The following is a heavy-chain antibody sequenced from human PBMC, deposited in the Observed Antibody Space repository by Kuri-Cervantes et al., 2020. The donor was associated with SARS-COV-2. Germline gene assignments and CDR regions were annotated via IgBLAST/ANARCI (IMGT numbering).Heavy chain of an antibody. J-gene: IGHJ4*02. V-gene: IGHV1-18*01. CDR1: GYTFTSYG. CDR3: ATHHYDFWSGYLDY. D-gene: IGHD3-3*01. CDR2: ISAYNGNT. Sequence: ASVKVSCKASGYTFTSYGISWVRQAPGQGLEWMGWISAYNGNTNYAQKLQGRVTMTTDTSTSTAYMELRSLRSDDTAVYYCATHHYDFWSGYLDYWGQGTLVTVSS.